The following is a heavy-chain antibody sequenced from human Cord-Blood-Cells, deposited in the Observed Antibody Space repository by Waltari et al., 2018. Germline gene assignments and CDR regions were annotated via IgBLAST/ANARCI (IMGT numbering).Heavy chain of an antibody. CDR3: ARVGSNDQQLVRGYFDY. D-gene: IGHD6-13*01. CDR1: GGTFSSYA. V-gene: IGHV1-69*01. CDR2: IVPIFGTA. J-gene: IGHJ4*02. Sequence: QVQLVQSGAEVKKPGSSVKVSCKASGGTFSSYAISWVRQAPGQGLEWMGGIVPIFGTANYAQKCQGRVTSTADESTSTAYMELSSLRSEDTAVYYCARVGSNDQQLVRGYFDYWGQGTLVTVSS.